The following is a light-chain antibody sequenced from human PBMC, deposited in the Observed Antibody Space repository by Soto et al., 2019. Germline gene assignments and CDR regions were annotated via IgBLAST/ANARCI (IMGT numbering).Light chain of an antibody. CDR1: QGISSS. CDR3: QQHNSYSLT. J-gene: IGKJ5*01. V-gene: IGKV1-9*01. CDR2: AAS. Sequence: IEVTQSPSTLSGSVADRVPITCPASQGISSSLAWYQQKPGRAPKLLVYAASTLQSGAPSRFSGSGSGTDFTLTISSLQPEDFATYYCQQHNSYSLTFGQGTQLEIK.